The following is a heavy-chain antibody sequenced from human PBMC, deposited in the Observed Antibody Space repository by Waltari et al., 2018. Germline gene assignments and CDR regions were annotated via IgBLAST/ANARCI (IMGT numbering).Heavy chain of an antibody. CDR1: GGSISSYY. J-gene: IGHJ5*02. V-gene: IGHV4-59*01. D-gene: IGHD6-19*01. CDR3: ATRGAVAGTAWFDP. CDR2: IDYSGST. Sequence: QVQLQESGPGLVKPSETLSLTCTVSGGSISSYYWSWIRQPPGKGLEWIGYIDYSGSTNYNPSLKGRVTISVDTSRNQFSLKLSSVTAADTAVYYCATRGAVAGTAWFDPWGQGTLVTVSS.